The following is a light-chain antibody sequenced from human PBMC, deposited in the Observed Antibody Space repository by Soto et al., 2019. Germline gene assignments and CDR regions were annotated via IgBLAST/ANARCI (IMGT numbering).Light chain of an antibody. V-gene: IGLV2-14*03. J-gene: IGLJ3*02. Sequence: QSVLTQPASVSGSPGQSITFSCTGTTSDIGAYNYVSWYQHHPGKAPKLLIYDVTARPSGVSDRFSGSKSGTTASLTISGLPAEDEADYFCSSYTTINTVVLFGGGTQLTVL. CDR2: DVT. CDR1: TSDIGAYNY. CDR3: SSYTTINTVVL.